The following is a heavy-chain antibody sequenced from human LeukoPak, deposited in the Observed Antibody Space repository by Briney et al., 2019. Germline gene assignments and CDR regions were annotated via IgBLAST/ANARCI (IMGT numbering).Heavy chain of an antibody. CDR3: ARARHGYSGYEVYYYYMDV. CDR2: IYYSGKT. J-gene: IGHJ6*03. Sequence: SETLSLTCTVSGGSISSGDYYWSWIRQPPGKGLEWIGYIYYSGKTYYNPSLKSRVTISVDTSRNQFSLKLSSVTAADTAVYYCARARHGYSGYEVYYYYMDVWGKGTTVTVSS. CDR1: GGSISSGDYY. V-gene: IGHV4-30-4*01. D-gene: IGHD5-12*01.